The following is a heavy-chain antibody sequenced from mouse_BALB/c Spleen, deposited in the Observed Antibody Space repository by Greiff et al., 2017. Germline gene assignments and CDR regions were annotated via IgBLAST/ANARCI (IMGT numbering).Heavy chain of an antibody. Sequence: EVKLMESGGGLVQPGGSLKLSCAASGFTFSSYTMSWVRQTPEKRLEWVAYISNGGGSTYYPDTVKGRFTISRDNAKNTLYLQMSSLKSEDTAMYYCARQGDWVFDYWGQGTTLTVSS. CDR3: ARQGDWVFDY. V-gene: IGHV5-12-2*01. D-gene: IGHD4-1*01. J-gene: IGHJ2*01. CDR1: GFTFSSYT. CDR2: ISNGGGST.